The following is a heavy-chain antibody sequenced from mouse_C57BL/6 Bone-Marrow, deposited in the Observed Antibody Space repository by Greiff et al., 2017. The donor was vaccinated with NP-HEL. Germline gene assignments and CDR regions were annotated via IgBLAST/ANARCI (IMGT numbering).Heavy chain of an antibody. J-gene: IGHJ4*01. CDR1: GFSLTSYG. D-gene: IGHD2-2*01. CDR3: ASILYGYDAFYYAMDY. V-gene: IGHV2-2*01. Sequence: VQRVESGPGLVQPSQSLSITCTVSGFSLTSYGVHWVRQSPGKGLEWLGVIWSGGSTDYNAAFISRLSISKDNSKSQVFFKMNSLQADDTAIYYCASILYGYDAFYYAMDYWGQGTSVTVSS. CDR2: IWSGGST.